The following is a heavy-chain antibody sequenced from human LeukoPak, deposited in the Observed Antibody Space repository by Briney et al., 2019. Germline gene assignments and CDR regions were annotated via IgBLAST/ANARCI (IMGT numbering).Heavy chain of an antibody. CDR2: ISSRGSTR. Sequence: PGGSLRLSCAASGFTFNSYEVNWVRQAPGKGLEGVSYISSRGSTRYYADSVKGRFTISRDNSKNTLYLQMNSLRAEDTAVYYCARDPSRGAVYSSGWLLDYWGQGTLVTVSS. J-gene: IGHJ4*02. D-gene: IGHD6-19*01. V-gene: IGHV3-48*03. CDR3: ARDPSRGAVYSSGWLLDY. CDR1: GFTFNSYE.